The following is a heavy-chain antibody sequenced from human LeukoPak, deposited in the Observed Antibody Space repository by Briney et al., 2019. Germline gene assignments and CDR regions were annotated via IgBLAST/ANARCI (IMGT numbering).Heavy chain of an antibody. CDR2: ISAYSGNT. J-gene: IGHJ4*02. CDR1: GYTFTSYG. D-gene: IGHD1-14*01. Sequence: ASVKVSCKASGYTFTSYGISWVRQAPGQGLERMGWISAYSGNTNYAQKLQGRVTMTTDTSTSTAYMELRSLRSDDTAVYYCATGRRFRTFDYWGQGTLVTVSS. V-gene: IGHV1-18*01. CDR3: ATGRRFRTFDY.